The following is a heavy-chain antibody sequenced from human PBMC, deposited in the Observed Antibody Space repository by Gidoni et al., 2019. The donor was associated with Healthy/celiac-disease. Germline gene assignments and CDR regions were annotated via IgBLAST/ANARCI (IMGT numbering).Heavy chain of an antibody. J-gene: IGHJ6*02. V-gene: IGHV3-30-3*01. Sequence: QVQLVESGGGVVQPGRSLRLSCAASGFTFSSYDMHWVRQAPGKGLEWVAVISYDGSNKYYADSVKGRFTISRDNSKNTLYLQMNSLRAEDTAVYYCARDGQRETDLPFGGSMDVWGQGTTVTVSS. D-gene: IGHD3-3*01. CDR2: ISYDGSNK. CDR1: GFTFSSYD. CDR3: ARDGQRETDLPFGGSMDV.